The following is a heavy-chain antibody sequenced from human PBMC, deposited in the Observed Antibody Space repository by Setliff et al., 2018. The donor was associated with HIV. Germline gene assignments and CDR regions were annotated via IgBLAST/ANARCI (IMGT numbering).Heavy chain of an antibody. Sequence: LRLSCTASGFTVSSNYMNWVRQAPGKGLEWVSVIYSGGSTYYADSVKGRFTISRDNSKNTLYLQMNSLRAEDTAVYYCARAYYGYCSGGSCYSGPPDYWGQGTLVTVSS. CDR2: IYSGGST. CDR1: GFTVSSNY. J-gene: IGHJ4*02. D-gene: IGHD2-15*01. CDR3: ARAYYGYCSGGSCYSGPPDY. V-gene: IGHV3-53*01.